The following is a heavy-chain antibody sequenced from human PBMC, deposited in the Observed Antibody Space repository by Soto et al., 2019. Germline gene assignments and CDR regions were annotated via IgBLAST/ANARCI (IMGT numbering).Heavy chain of an antibody. D-gene: IGHD2-15*01. V-gene: IGHV1-69*11. J-gene: IGHJ5*02. CDR1: GGTFNNYV. CDR2: TMRALGAA. CDR3: SNGCARRCDP. Sequence: QVQLEQSGAEVKKPGSSVKVSCKASGGTFNNYVFNWVRQAPGQGLEWMGQTMRALGAANYAQKFQGRLDLTADESTCTAYMELSRLRAVDNAVYYCSNGCARRCDPWGQGTLVPVSS.